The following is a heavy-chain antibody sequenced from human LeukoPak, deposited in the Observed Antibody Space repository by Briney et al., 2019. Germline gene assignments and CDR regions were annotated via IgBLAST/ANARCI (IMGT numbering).Heavy chain of an antibody. CDR1: GFTFSSYA. V-gene: IGHV3-23*01. Sequence: GGSLSLSCAASGFTFSSYAMSWVRQAPGKGLEWVSAISGSGGSTYYADSVKGRFTISRDNSKNTLYLQMNSLRAEDTAVYYCAKDRPNFHENSGHYYRRDGDSWGQGTLVTVSS. J-gene: IGHJ5*01. CDR2: ISGSGGST. D-gene: IGHD3-22*01. CDR3: AKDRPNFHENSGHYYRRDGDS.